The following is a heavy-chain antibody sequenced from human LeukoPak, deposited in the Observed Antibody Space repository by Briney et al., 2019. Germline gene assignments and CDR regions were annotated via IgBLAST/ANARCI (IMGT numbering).Heavy chain of an antibody. V-gene: IGHV4-31*03. Sequence: SETLSLTCTVSGGSISSGGYYWSWIRQHPGKGLEWIGYIYYSGGTYYNPSLKSRVTISVDTSKNQFSLKLSSVTAADTAVYYCASSPYSGYELYGMDVWGQGTTVTVSS. J-gene: IGHJ6*02. CDR2: IYYSGGT. CDR1: GGSISSGGYY. CDR3: ASSPYSGYELYGMDV. D-gene: IGHD5-12*01.